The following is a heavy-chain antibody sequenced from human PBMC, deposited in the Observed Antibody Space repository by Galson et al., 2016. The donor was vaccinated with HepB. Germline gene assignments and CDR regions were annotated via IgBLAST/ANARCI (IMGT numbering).Heavy chain of an antibody. V-gene: IGHV3-23*01. CDR2: ISTTGSTT. Sequence: SLRLSCAASGFTVSSKYMSWVRQAPGMGLEWVSGISTTGSTTYYADSVKGRFTISRDNSKNTLYLQMSGLRADDTAVYYCAKTPKKGENGGLLNYWGQGILVTVSS. CDR1: GFTVSSKY. CDR3: AKTPKKGENGGLLNY. D-gene: IGHD2-15*01. J-gene: IGHJ1*01.